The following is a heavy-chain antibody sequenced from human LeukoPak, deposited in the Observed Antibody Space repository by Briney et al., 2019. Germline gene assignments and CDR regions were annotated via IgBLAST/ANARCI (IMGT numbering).Heavy chain of an antibody. Sequence: PGRSLRLSCAASGFTFSSYAMHWVRQAPGKGLEWVAVISYDGSNKYYADSVKGRFTISRDNSKNTLYLQMNSLRAEDTAVYYCARAPRLQLWFGELFSWFDPWGQGTLVTVSS. CDR3: ARAPRLQLWFGELFSWFDP. D-gene: IGHD3-10*01. J-gene: IGHJ5*02. V-gene: IGHV3-30*04. CDR2: ISYDGSNK. CDR1: GFTFSSYA.